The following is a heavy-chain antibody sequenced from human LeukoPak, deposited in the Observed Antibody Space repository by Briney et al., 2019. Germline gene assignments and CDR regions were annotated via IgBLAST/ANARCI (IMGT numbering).Heavy chain of an antibody. CDR2: IYYSGST. Sequence: SETLSLTCTVSGGSISSYYWSWIRQPPGKGLEWIGYIYYSGSTNYNPSLKSRVTISVDTSKNQFSLKLSSVTAADTAVYYCGGVSGWYDYWGQGTLVTVSS. CDR1: GGSISSYY. D-gene: IGHD6-19*01. J-gene: IGHJ4*02. CDR3: GGVSGWYDY. V-gene: IGHV4-59*01.